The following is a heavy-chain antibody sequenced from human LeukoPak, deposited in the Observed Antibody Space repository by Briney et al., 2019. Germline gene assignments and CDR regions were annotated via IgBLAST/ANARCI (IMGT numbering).Heavy chain of an antibody. CDR3: ATVAVLRGVTYFDY. V-gene: IGHV4-59*01. D-gene: IGHD3-10*01. Sequence: PSETLSLTCTASGGSISSYYRSWIRQPPGKGLEWIAYLFYSGSTDYNPSLESRVTISVDTSKNQFSLKLRSVTAADTAVYYCATVAVLRGVTYFDYWGQGTLVTVSS. J-gene: IGHJ4*02. CDR2: LFYSGST. CDR1: GGSISSYY.